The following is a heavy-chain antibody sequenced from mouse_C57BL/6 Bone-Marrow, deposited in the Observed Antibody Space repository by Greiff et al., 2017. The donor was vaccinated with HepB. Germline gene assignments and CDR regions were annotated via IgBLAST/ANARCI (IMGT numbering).Heavy chain of an antibody. J-gene: IGHJ2*01. CDR1: GYTFTSYG. D-gene: IGHD1-1*01. V-gene: IGHV1-81*01. Sequence: VKLMESGAELARPGASVKLSCKASGYTFTSYGISWVKQRPGQGLEWIGEIYPRSGNTYYNEKFKGKATLTADKSSSTAYMELRSLTSEDSAVYFCARFRYYGSSYGLFDYWGQGTTLTVSS. CDR3: ARFRYYGSSYGLFDY. CDR2: IYPRSGNT.